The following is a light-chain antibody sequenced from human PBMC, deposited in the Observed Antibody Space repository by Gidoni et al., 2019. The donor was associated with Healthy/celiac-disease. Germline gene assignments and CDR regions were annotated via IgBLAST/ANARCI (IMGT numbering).Light chain of an antibody. J-gene: IGLJ2*01. Sequence: QLVLTQSPSASVSLGASVKLTCTLSSGHSSYAIAWHQQQPEKGPRYLMKLNSDGSHSKGDGIPDRFSGSSSGAERYLTISSLQSEDEADYYCQTWGTGIRVVFGGGTKLTXL. CDR3: QTWGTGIRVV. CDR1: SGHSSYA. V-gene: IGLV4-69*01. CDR2: LNSDGSH.